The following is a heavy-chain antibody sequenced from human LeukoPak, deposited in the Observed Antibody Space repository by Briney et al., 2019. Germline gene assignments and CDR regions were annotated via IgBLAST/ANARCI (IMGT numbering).Heavy chain of an antibody. V-gene: IGHV3-30*19. CDR3: AGDFALNYGDYSYYYYYYYMDV. D-gene: IGHD4-17*01. CDR1: GFTFSSYG. CDR2: ISYDGSNK. Sequence: GGSLRLSCAASGFTFSSYGMHWVRQAPGKGLEWVAVISYDGSNKYYADSVKSRFTISRDNSKNTLYLQMNSLRAEDTAVYYCAGDFALNYGDYSYYYYYYYMDVWGKGTTVTVSS. J-gene: IGHJ6*03.